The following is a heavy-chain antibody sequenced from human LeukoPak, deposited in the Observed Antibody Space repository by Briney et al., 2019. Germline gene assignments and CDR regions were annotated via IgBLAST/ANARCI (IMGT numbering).Heavy chain of an antibody. Sequence: PSETLSLTCTVSGGSISSGGYYWSWIRQPPGKGLEWIGCIYDRGPAYYNPSLKSRFTISVDRPKNQFFLNVTSLTAADTAVYYCARSRQASGLLSSWGQGTRVVVSS. V-gene: IGHV4-30-2*01. CDR1: GGSISSGGYY. CDR2: IYDRGPA. J-gene: IGHJ5*02. CDR3: ARSRQASGLLSS. D-gene: IGHD3-10*01.